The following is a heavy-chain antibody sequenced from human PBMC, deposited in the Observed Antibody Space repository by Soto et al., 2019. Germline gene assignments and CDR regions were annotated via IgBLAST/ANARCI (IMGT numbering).Heavy chain of an antibody. CDR2: IRNRANSYTT. J-gene: IGHJ4*02. V-gene: IGHV3-72*01. Sequence: EVQVVESGGGLVQPGGSLRLSCAASGFTFRDYYMDWVRQAPGKGLEWVGRIRNRANSYTTEYAASVKGRFTISRDDSKNSLYLKMNSLKTEDTAVYYCTRSGGYYDSSPDYWGQGTLVTVSS. CDR1: GFTFRDYY. D-gene: IGHD3-22*01. CDR3: TRSGGYYDSSPDY.